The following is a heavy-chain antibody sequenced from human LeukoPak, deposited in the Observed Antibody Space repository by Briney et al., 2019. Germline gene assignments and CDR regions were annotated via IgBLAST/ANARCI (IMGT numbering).Heavy chain of an antibody. V-gene: IGHV4-59*01. CDR1: GGSISSYY. D-gene: IGHD3-22*01. CDR2: IYYSGNT. J-gene: IGHJ4*02. Sequence: PSETLSLTCTVSGGSISSYYWSWIRQSPGKGLEWIRYIYYSGNTNYNPSLKSRVTISVDTSKNQFSLKLSSVTAADTAMYYCARDKGEYYDSSGYLDYWGQGTLVTVSS. CDR3: ARDKGEYYDSSGYLDY.